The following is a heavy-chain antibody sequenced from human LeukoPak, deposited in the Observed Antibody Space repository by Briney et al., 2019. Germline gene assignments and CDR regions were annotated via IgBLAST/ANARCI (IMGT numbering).Heavy chain of an antibody. CDR1: GFTFSSYN. CDR2: ISSSSSYI. J-gene: IGHJ3*02. Sequence: GGSLRLSCGASGFTFSSYNMNWVRQAPGKGLEWVSSISSSSSYIYYADSVKGRFTISRDNARNSLYLQMNSLRVEDTAVYYCASFPPYMVRNDAFDIWGRGTMVTVSS. V-gene: IGHV3-21*06. CDR3: ASFPPYMVRNDAFDI. D-gene: IGHD3-10*01.